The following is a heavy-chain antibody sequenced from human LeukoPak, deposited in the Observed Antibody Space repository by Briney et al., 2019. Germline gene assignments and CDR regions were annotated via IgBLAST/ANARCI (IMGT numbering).Heavy chain of an antibody. D-gene: IGHD3-10*01. CDR1: GFTFSTYS. Sequence: GGSLRLSCTASGFTFSTYSMIWVRQAPGKGLEWASYIRSSGSTTYYADSVQGRFTTSRDDAENSLYLQMNSLRDEDTGVYYCARVNYYALDYWGQGALVTVSS. CDR2: IRSSGSTT. CDR3: ARVNYYALDY. J-gene: IGHJ4*02. V-gene: IGHV3-48*02.